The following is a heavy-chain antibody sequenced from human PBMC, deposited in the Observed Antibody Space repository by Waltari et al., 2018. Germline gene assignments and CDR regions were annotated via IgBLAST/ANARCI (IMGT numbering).Heavy chain of an antibody. V-gene: IGHV3-23*03. Sequence: EVQLLESGGGLVQPGGSLRLSCAASGFTFSSYAMSWVRQAPGKGLEWVSVIYSGGSTYYADSVKGRFTISRDNSKNTLYLQMNSLRAEDTAVYYCAKEGTELTGNLFDYWGQGTMVTVS. J-gene: IGHJ4*03. CDR2: IYSGGST. CDR3: AKEGTELTGNLFDY. D-gene: IGHD7-27*01. CDR1: GFTFSSYA.